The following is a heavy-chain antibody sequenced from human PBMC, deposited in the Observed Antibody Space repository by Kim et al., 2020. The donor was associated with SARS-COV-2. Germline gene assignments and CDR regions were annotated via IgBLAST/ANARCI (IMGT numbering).Heavy chain of an antibody. J-gene: IGHJ4*02. CDR2: IWYDGSNK. D-gene: IGHD2-15*01. Sequence: GGSLRLSCAASGFTFSSYGMHWVRQAPGKGLEWVAVIWYDGSNKYYADSVKGRFTISRDNSKNTLYLQMNSLRAEDTAVYYCARETYCSGGSCYSGWFSYWGQGTLVTVSS. CDR1: GFTFSSYG. CDR3: ARETYCSGGSCYSGWFSY. V-gene: IGHV3-33*01.